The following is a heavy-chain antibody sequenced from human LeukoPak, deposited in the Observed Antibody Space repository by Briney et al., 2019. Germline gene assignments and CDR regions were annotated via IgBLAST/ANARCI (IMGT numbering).Heavy chain of an antibody. D-gene: IGHD3-3*01. V-gene: IGHV1-18*01. J-gene: IGHJ4*02. CDR1: GYTFDNYG. Sequence: GASVNVSCKASGYTFDNYGISWVRQAPGQGLEWMGWTSGYNRNTKYAQRLQGRVIMTTDTSTSTVYIELRSLRSDDTAIYYCARDGLRSEWSYFDYWGQGTLVTVSS. CDR2: TSGYNRNT. CDR3: ARDGLRSEWSYFDY.